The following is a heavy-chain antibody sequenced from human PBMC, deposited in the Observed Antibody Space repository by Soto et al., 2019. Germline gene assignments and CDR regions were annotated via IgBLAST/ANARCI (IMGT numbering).Heavy chain of an antibody. Sequence: GGSLRLSCAASGFTFSSYAMHWVRQAPGKGLEWVAVISYDGSNKYYADSVKGRFTISRDNSKNTLYLQMNSLRAEDTAVYYYARDNGDQDIFDYWGQGTLVTVSS. D-gene: IGHD4-17*01. CDR3: ARDNGDQDIFDY. J-gene: IGHJ4*02. V-gene: IGHV3-30-3*01. CDR2: ISYDGSNK. CDR1: GFTFSSYA.